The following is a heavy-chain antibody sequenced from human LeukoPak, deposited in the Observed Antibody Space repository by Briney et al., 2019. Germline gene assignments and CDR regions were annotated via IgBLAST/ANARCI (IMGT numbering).Heavy chain of an antibody. V-gene: IGHV3-23*01. CDR2: IGGSGDTT. Sequence: GGSLRLSCVASGFSFSNYGMNWVRQAPGKGLEWVSAIGGSGDTTYYADSVKGRFTISRDYSKNTLYLQMNSLRAEDTAVYYCAKFHIVVVNGYFDYWGQGTLVTVSS. CDR3: AKFHIVVVNGYFDY. J-gene: IGHJ4*02. CDR1: GFSFSNYG. D-gene: IGHD2-21*01.